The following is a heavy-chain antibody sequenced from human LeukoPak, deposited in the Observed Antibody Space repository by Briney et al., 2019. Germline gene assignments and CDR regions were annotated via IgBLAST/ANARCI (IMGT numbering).Heavy chain of an antibody. J-gene: IGHJ4*02. Sequence: SETLSLTCTVSGGSISSSSYYWGWIRQPPGKGLEWIGSIYYSGSTYYNPSLKSRVTISVDTSKNQFSLKLSSVTAADTAVYYCASSDYYGSGSRIDYWGQGTLVTVSS. CDR3: ASSDYYGSGSRIDY. D-gene: IGHD3-10*01. V-gene: IGHV4-39*07. CDR2: IYYSGST. CDR1: GGSISSSSYY.